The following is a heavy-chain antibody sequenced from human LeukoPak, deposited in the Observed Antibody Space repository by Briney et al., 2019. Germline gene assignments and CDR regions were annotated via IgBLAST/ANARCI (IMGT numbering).Heavy chain of an antibody. J-gene: IGHJ4*02. V-gene: IGHV4-34*01. Sequence: SSETLSLTCAVYGESFSAYYWSWIRQPPGKGREWIGEINISGSTNNNPSLKSRVTISEDTSKNQFSLNLSSVTAPETAVYYCARRIRKLASVPDFDYWGQGTLVTVSS. CDR3: ARRIRKLASVPDFDY. CDR1: GESFSAYY. CDR2: INISGST. D-gene: IGHD1-1*01.